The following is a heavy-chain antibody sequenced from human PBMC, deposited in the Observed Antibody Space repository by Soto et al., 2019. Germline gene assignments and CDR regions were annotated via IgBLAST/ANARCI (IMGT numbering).Heavy chain of an antibody. D-gene: IGHD3-3*01. V-gene: IGHV4-59*01. J-gene: IGHJ4*02. CDR3: ARWTYYDFWSGYFFDY. CDR1: GGSISRYY. Sequence: SETLSLTCTGSGGSISRYYWSWIRQPPGKGLEWIGYIYYSGSTNYNPSLKSRVTISVDTSKNQFSLKLSSVTAADTAVYYCARWTYYDFWSGYFFDYWGQGTLVTVSS. CDR2: IYYSGST.